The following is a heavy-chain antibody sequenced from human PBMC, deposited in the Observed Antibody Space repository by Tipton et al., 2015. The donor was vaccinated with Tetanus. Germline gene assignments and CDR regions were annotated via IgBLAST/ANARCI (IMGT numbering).Heavy chain of an antibody. CDR2: IYYTGST. Sequence: TLSLTCNVSGGSVSSGTYYWTWIRQSPGKGLEWIGYIYYTGSTNYNPSLKSLVTVSVDKSKNQLSLKLRSVTAADTAVYYCARRAGTSRFDYWGQGTLVTVSS. D-gene: IGHD1-1*01. J-gene: IGHJ4*02. CDR3: ARRAGTSRFDY. V-gene: IGHV4-61*01. CDR1: GGSVSSGTYY.